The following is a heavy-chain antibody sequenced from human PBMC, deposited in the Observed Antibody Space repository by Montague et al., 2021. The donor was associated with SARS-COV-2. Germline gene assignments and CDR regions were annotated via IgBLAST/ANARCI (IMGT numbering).Heavy chain of an antibody. V-gene: IGHV4-59*01. J-gene: IGHJ6*02. CDR3: ARARSVTTFFLGVRVAMDV. D-gene: IGHD4-11*01. Sequence: SETLSLTCEVSGDSISSYYWSWIRQSPGKGLEWIGYVHYTGSTKYTPSLKTRVTLSLDTPKNHFSLKLRSVTAADTAIYYCARARSVTTFFLGVRVAMDVWGQGTTVTVSS. CDR2: VHYTGST. CDR1: GDSISSYY.